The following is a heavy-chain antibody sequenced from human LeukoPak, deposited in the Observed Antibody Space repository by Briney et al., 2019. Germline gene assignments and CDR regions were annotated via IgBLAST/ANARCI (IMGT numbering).Heavy chain of an antibody. J-gene: IGHJ4*02. CDR3: AKTGGIAAAH. D-gene: IGHD6-13*01. V-gene: IGHV3-23*01. CDR2: ISGSGGST. Sequence: GGSLRLSCAASGFTLSTYGMTWVRQAPGKGLEWVSAISGSGGSTYYADSVKGRFTISRDNSKNTLYLQMNSLRAEDTALYYCAKTGGIAAAHWGQGTLVTVSS. CDR1: GFTLSTYG.